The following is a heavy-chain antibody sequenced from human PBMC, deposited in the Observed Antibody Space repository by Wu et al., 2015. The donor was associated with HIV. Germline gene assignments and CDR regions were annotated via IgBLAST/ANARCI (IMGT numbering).Heavy chain of an antibody. CDR1: GDSISNDGYY. D-gene: IGHD4-17*01. CDR2: IYYSGTT. V-gene: IGHV4-30-4*08. J-gene: IGHJ4*02. Sequence: QVQLQESGPGLVKPPQTLSLTCSVSGDSISNDGYYWSWIRQPPGKGLEWIGYIYYSGTTDYNPSLRRRVSMTLDTSKNQFSLNLTSVTAADTAIYYCARAATVTTGFDFWGQGTRVTVSS. CDR3: ARAATVTTGFDF.